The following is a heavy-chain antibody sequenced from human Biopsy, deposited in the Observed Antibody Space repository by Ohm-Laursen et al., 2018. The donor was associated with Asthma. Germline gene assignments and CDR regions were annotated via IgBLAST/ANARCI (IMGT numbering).Heavy chain of an antibody. CDR3: VRDGTDDAFDI. CDR1: GFSFSNFA. Sequence: SLRLSCAASGFSFSNFAIHWVRQAPGKGLEWVGVISKDASTQDYADSVKGRFTMARDNFKNTLDLQMNSLREEDTAVYYCVRDGTDDAFDIWGQGTVVSVPS. D-gene: IGHD1-1*01. J-gene: IGHJ3*02. V-gene: IGHV3-30*17. CDR2: ISKDASTQ.